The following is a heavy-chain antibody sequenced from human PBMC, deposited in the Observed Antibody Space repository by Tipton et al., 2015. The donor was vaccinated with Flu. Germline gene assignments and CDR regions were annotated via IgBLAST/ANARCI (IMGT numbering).Heavy chain of an antibody. CDR2: IYYSGST. Sequence: LVQSSQTLSLTCTVSGGSISSGGYYWSWIRQHPGKGLEWIGYIYYSGSTYYNPSLKSRVTISIDTSKNQFSLKLSSVTAADTAVYYCARALQNYFDYWGQGTLVTVSS. CDR1: GGSISSGGYY. J-gene: IGHJ4*02. V-gene: IGHV4-31*03. CDR3: ARALQNYFDY.